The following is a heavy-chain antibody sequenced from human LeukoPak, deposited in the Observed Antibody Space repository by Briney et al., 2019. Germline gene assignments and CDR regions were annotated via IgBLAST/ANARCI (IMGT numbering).Heavy chain of an antibody. CDR3: AKDRGSSPSLIDY. Sequence: GGSLRLSCAASGFSFSSYGMHWVRQAPGKGLDWVAVIWYDGSNKYYADSVKGRFTISRDNSKNTLYLQMNSLRAEDTAVYYCAKDRGSSPSLIDYWGQGTLLTVSS. D-gene: IGHD1-26*01. CDR2: IWYDGSNK. CDR1: GFSFSSYG. V-gene: IGHV3-33*06. J-gene: IGHJ4*02.